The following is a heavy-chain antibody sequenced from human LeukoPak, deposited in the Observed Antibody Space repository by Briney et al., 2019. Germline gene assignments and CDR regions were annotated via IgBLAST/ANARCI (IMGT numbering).Heavy chain of an antibody. J-gene: IGHJ2*01. V-gene: IGHV1-69*13. CDR3: ARDQWFGELFAPWYFDL. CDR1: GDTFSIYG. D-gene: IGHD3-10*01. CDR2: IIPISGAA. Sequence: ASVKVSCKAVGDTFSIYGISWVRQAPGQGLEWMGGIIPISGAAEYAQKFQGRVTITADEPTTTAYMELTSLTSDDTAVYYCARDQWFGELFAPWYFDLWGRGTLVTVSS.